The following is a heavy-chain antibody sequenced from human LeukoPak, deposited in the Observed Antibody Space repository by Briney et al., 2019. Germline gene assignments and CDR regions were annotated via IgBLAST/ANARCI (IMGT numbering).Heavy chain of an antibody. J-gene: IGHJ4*02. V-gene: IGHV3-48*02. Sequence: QPGGSLRLSCATSGFSFTDYPMNWVRQAPGKGLEWISNIRTTAEGAKYPYYADSVKGRVTISRGDGKNTLYLHMNSLRDDDTAVYYCATDQRYAFDYWGQGILVTVSS. D-gene: IGHD3-9*01. CDR3: ATDQRYAFDY. CDR1: GFSFTDYP. CDR2: IRTTAEGAKYP.